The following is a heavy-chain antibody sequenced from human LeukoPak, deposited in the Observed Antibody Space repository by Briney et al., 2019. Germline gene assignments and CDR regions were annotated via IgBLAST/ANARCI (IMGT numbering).Heavy chain of an antibody. Sequence: GGSLRLSCAASGFTFGTYAMGWVRQAPGKGLECVSAISSSGTRTYYADSVKGRFTISRDNSKNTLYLQMNSLRAEDTALYYCAKDRIPTSGWESDSWGQGTLVTVSS. CDR1: GFTFGTYA. J-gene: IGHJ4*02. CDR2: ISSSGTRT. D-gene: IGHD3-22*01. CDR3: AKDRIPTSGWESDS. V-gene: IGHV3-23*01.